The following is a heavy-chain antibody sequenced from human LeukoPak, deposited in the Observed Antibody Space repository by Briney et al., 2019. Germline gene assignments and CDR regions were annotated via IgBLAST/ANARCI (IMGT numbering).Heavy chain of an antibody. CDR1: GGSMSSSSYY. Sequence: SETLSLTCTVSGGSMSSSSYYWGWIRQPPGKGLEWIGSIYYSESTYQNPSLKSRVTISLDTSKNQFSLKLISVTAADTSVYYCARGDVDTTRDPYFDYWGQGSLVTVSS. CDR2: IYYSEST. J-gene: IGHJ4*02. CDR3: ARGDVDTTRDPYFDY. D-gene: IGHD5-18*01. V-gene: IGHV4-39*07.